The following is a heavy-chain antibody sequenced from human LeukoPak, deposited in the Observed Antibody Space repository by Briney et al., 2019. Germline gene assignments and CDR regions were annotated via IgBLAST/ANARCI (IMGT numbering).Heavy chain of an antibody. CDR1: GGSISNYY. Sequence: SETLSLTCTVSGGSISNYYWSWIRQPPGKGLEWIGYFYYSGSTNYNPSLTSRVTISVDTSKNQFSLKLSSVTAADTAVYYCARDLKQQLVLGAFDIWGQGTVVTVSS. V-gene: IGHV4-59*01. CDR3: ARDLKQQLVLGAFDI. CDR2: FYYSGST. J-gene: IGHJ3*02. D-gene: IGHD6-13*01.